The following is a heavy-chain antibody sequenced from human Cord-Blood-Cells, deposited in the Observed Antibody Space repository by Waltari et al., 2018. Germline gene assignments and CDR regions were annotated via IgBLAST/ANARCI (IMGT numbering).Heavy chain of an antibody. D-gene: IGHD6-13*01. CDR3: AKDGTPAANWFDP. Sequence: EVQLLESGGGLVQPGGSLRLSCAASGSTFSSYAMRWGSRAPGKGLEWVSAISGSGGSTYYADSVKGRFTISRDNSKNTLYLQMNSLRAEDTAVYYCAKDGTPAANWFDPWGQGTLVTVSS. CDR2: ISGSGGST. CDR1: GSTFSSYA. V-gene: IGHV3-23*01. J-gene: IGHJ5*02.